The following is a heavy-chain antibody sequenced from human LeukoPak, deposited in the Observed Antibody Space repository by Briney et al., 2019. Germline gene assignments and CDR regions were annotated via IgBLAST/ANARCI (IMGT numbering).Heavy chain of an antibody. CDR3: ARTYYGSGTYYKENWFDP. D-gene: IGHD3-10*01. Sequence: GGSLRLSCAASGFTFSSYWMHWVRQAPGKGLVWVSRINSDGISTKYADSVKGRFTISRDNAKKSLYLQMNSLRAEDTAVYYCARTYYGSGTYYKENWFDPWGQGTLVTISS. CDR1: GFTFSSYW. CDR2: INSDGIST. V-gene: IGHV3-74*03. J-gene: IGHJ5*02.